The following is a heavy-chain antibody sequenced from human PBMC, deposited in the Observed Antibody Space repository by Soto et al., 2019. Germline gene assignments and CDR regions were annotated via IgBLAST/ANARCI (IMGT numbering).Heavy chain of an antibody. D-gene: IGHD2-2*02. CDR2: IIPIFNST. CDR3: AREGRGKKAGYNGLVSLGY. V-gene: IGHV1-69*06. Sequence: SVKASCKXSGSRFSNYVMSWVRQAPGHGLEWLGRIIPIFNSTKYAQSFQGRVTITADKSTSTASLELSSLRSDDTAVYYCAREGRGKKAGYNGLVSLGYWGQGTLVTVSS. J-gene: IGHJ4*02. CDR1: GSRFSNYV.